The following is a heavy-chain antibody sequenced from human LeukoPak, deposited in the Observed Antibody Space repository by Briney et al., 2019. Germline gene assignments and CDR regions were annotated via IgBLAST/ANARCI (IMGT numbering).Heavy chain of an antibody. V-gene: IGHV4-39*07. CDR3: ARDLSGSYAH. CDR2: IHYTGST. CDR1: GGSISSSISY. J-gene: IGHJ4*02. Sequence: SETLSLTCTVSGGSISSSISYWVWIRQPPGKGLEWIGTIHYTGSTSYNPSLKSRVTISVDTSKNQFSVRLISVTVADTAVYYCARDLSGSYAHWGQGTLVTVSS. D-gene: IGHD5-12*01.